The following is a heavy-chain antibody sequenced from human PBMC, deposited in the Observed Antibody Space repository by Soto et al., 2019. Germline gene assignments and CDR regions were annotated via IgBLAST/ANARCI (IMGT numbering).Heavy chain of an antibody. Sequence: SVKVSCKASGGTFSSYAISWVRQAPGQGLEWMGGIIPIFGTANYAQKFQGRVTITADESTSTAYMELSSLRSEDTAVYYCARSNIVVGPAASQYYYYGMDVCGQGTTVTVS. D-gene: IGHD2-2*01. V-gene: IGHV1-69*13. CDR3: ARSNIVVGPAASQYYYYGMDV. J-gene: IGHJ6*02. CDR1: GGTFSSYA. CDR2: IIPIFGTA.